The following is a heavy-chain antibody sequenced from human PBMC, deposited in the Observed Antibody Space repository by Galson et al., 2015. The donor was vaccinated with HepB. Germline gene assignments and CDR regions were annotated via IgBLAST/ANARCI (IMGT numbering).Heavy chain of an antibody. J-gene: IGHJ5*02. Sequence: SLRLSCAASGFTFSSYGMHWVRQAPGKGLEWVAVISYDGSNKYYADSVKGRFTISRDNSKNTLYLQMNSLRAEDTAVYYCILYHADPLEWELPTWGQGTLVTVSS. CDR2: ISYDGSNK. CDR1: GFTFSSYG. V-gene: IGHV3-30*03. CDR3: ILYHADPLEWELPT. D-gene: IGHD1-26*01.